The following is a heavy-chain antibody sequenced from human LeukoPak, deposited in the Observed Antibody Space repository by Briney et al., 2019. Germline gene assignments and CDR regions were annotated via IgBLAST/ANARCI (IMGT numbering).Heavy chain of an antibody. CDR2: ISWHGSTT. CDR1: GFTFDDYT. V-gene: IGHV3-43*01. Sequence: PGGSLRLSCAASGFTFDDYTMHWVRLAPGKGLEWVSLISWHGSTTKYADSVKGRFTISRDNLKNSLSLQMNSLGPEDTALYYCAKDIGDSVGYNYFDSWGQGTLVTVSS. CDR3: AKDIGDSVGYNYFDS. J-gene: IGHJ4*02. D-gene: IGHD3-22*01.